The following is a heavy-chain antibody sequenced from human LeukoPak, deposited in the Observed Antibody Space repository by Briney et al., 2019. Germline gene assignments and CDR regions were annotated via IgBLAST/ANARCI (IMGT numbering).Heavy chain of an antibody. CDR2: IKTDGSEK. Sequence: SGVSLTLSCAASGFTFNRFCMSWVPHAPGKGPEWVASIKTDGSEKHYADSARGIFTLSRDNAKNSLYLKMNSLRAEDTALYYCAREAYWGQGTLITVSS. CDR3: AREAY. V-gene: IGHV3-7*05. J-gene: IGHJ4*02. CDR1: GFTFNRFC.